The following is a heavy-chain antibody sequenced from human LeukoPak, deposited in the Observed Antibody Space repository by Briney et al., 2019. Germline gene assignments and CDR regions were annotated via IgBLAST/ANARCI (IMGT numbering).Heavy chain of an antibody. J-gene: IGHJ4*02. Sequence: KAGGSLGLSCAASGFTFSSYEMNWVRQAPGKGLEWVSYISSSGSTIYYADSVKGRLTISRDNAKNSLFLQMNGLRAEDTAIYYCARVRQPSLRNYFDLWGQGTLVTVSS. V-gene: IGHV3-48*03. CDR2: ISSSGSTI. CDR1: GFTFSSYE. D-gene: IGHD6-13*01. CDR3: ARVRQPSLRNYFDL.